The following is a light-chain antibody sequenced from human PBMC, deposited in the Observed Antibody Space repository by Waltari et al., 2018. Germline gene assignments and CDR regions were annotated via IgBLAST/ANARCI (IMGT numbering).Light chain of an antibody. J-gene: IGKJ3*01. CDR3: QQRSNWPRT. CDR1: QSVSSY. Sequence: EIVLTQSPATPSLSPGERATLSCRASQSVSSYLAWYQQKPGQAPRLLIYDASNRATGIPARFSGSGSETDFTLTISSLEPEDFAVYYCQQRSNWPRTFGPGTKVDIK. CDR2: DAS. V-gene: IGKV3-11*01.